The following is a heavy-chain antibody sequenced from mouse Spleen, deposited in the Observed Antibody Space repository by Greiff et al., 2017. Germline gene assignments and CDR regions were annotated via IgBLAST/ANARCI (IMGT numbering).Heavy chain of an antibody. V-gene: IGHV5-16*01. CDR2: INYDGSST. Sequence: EVKVVESEGGLVQPGSSMKLSCTASGFTFSDYYMAWVRQVPEKGLEWVANINYDGSSTYYLDSLKSRFIISRDNAKNILYLQMSSLKSEDTATYYCARDDGYYNAYFDYWGQGTTLTVSS. CDR3: ARDDGYYNAYFDY. D-gene: IGHD2-3*01. CDR1: GFTFSDYY. J-gene: IGHJ2*01.